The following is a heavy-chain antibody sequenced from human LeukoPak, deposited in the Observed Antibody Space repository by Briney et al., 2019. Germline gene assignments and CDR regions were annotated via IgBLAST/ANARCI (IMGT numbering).Heavy chain of an antibody. V-gene: IGHV3-23*01. CDR2: ISGSGGST. CDR3: TKKTSYYDSSGALDY. D-gene: IGHD3-22*01. Sequence: GGSLRLSCVASGFSFSSYVMNWVRQAPGTGLEWVSAISGSGGSTYHADSVKGRFTISRDNSKNTLFLQMNSLRAEDTAVYYCTKKTSYYDSSGALDYWGQGTLVTVSS. J-gene: IGHJ4*02. CDR1: GFSFSSYV.